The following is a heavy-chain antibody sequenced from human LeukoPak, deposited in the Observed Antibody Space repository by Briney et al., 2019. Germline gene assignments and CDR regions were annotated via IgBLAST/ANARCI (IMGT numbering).Heavy chain of an antibody. D-gene: IGHD4-23*01. CDR1: DYSINNPYY. Sequence: SETLSLTCTVSDYSINNPYYWGWLRQPPGKGLEWIAAIYYNGITLYNPSLNSRDAISVDTSKNQLSLKMTSGTAADTAVYYCARLAACNTALCGTARWQFDSWGQGILVTVSS. CDR3: ARLAACNTALCGTARWQFDS. V-gene: IGHV4-38-2*02. J-gene: IGHJ4*02. CDR2: IYYNGIT.